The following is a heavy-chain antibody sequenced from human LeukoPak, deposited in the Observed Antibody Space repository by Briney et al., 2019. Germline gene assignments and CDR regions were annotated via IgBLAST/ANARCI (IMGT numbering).Heavy chain of an antibody. J-gene: IGHJ6*02. CDR1: GGSISSYY. CDR3: ATSYSSSWGPLDV. Sequence: SETLSLTCTVSGGSISSYYWSWIRQPPGKGLEWIGYIYYSGSTNYNPSLKSRVTISVDTSKNQFSLKLSSVTAADTAVYYCATSYSSSWGPLDVWGQGITVTVSS. D-gene: IGHD6-13*01. CDR2: IYYSGST. V-gene: IGHV4-59*01.